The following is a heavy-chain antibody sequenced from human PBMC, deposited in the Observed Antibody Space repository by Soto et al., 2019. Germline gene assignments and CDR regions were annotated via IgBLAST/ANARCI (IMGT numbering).Heavy chain of an antibody. CDR1: GFTFSSYA. CDR2: ISYDGSNK. Sequence: QVQLVESGGGVVQPGRSLRLSCAASGFTFSSYAMHWVRQAPGKGLEWVAVISYDGSNKYYADSVKGRLTISRDNSKNTLYLQMNSLRAEDTAVYYCARGDSGSYLFPDYWGQGTLVTVSS. V-gene: IGHV3-30-3*01. D-gene: IGHD1-26*01. CDR3: ARGDSGSYLFPDY. J-gene: IGHJ4*02.